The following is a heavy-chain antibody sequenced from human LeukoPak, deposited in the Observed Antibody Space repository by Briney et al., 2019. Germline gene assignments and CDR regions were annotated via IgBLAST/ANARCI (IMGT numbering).Heavy chain of an antibody. Sequence: GASVKVSCKASGYTFTSYYIHWVRQAPGQGLEWMGIINPSGGGTSYAQKFQGRVTMTRDTSISPAYMELSRLRSDDTAVYYCARGNIGFDIWGQGTMVTVS. CDR1: GYTFTSYY. J-gene: IGHJ3*02. CDR2: INPSGGGT. CDR3: ARGNIGFDI. V-gene: IGHV1-46*01. D-gene: IGHD2/OR15-2a*01.